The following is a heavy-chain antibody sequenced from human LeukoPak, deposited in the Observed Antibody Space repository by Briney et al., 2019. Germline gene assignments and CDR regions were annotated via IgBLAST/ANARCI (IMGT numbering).Heavy chain of an antibody. CDR3: AMYRGGTMFDY. CDR1: GGSISSSGYY. V-gene: IGHV4-39*01. D-gene: IGHD1-1*01. CDR2: VVYSAGA. J-gene: IGHJ4*02. Sequence: SETLSLTCTVSGGSISSSGYYWGWIRQPPEKGLDWIGSVVYSAGASYNPSLRSRVTISIDTSKNQFFLNLPSVTAADTAVYYCAMYRGGTMFDYWGQGTLVTVSS.